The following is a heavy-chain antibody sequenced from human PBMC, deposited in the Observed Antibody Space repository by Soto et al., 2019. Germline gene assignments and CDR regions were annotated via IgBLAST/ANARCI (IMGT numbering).Heavy chain of an antibody. CDR2: IYYSGST. CDR1: GGSISSISYY. CDR3: ARHDVSYGDYAWFDP. D-gene: IGHD4-17*01. Sequence: QLQLQESGPGLVKPSETLSLTCTVSGGSISSISYYWGWIRQPPGKGLEWIGSIYYSGSTYYNPSLKRQVTISVNTSKNQFSLKLSSVTAADTAVYYCARHDVSYGDYAWFDPWGQGTLVTVSS. J-gene: IGHJ5*02. V-gene: IGHV4-39*01.